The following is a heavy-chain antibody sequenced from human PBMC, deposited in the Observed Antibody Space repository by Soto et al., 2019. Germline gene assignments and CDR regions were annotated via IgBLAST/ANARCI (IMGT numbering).Heavy chain of an antibody. CDR1: GFTVSNNY. CDR2: IYSGGGT. CDR3: ARVRGGSPDAFDI. V-gene: IGHV3-53*01. J-gene: IGHJ3*02. D-gene: IGHD1-26*01. Sequence: PGGSLRLSCAASGFTVSNNYMSWVRQAPGKGLEWVSIIYSGGGTYYADSVRGRFTISRDNSKNTLYLQMNSLRAEDTAVYYCARVRGGSPDAFDIWGQGTMVT.